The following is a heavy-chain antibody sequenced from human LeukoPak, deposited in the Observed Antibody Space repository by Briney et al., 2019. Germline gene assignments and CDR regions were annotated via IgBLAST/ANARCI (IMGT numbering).Heavy chain of an antibody. D-gene: IGHD3-10*01. J-gene: IGHJ5*02. V-gene: IGHV4-59*01. CDR3: ARDSGTTGEVKFDP. Sequence: PSETLSLTCTVSGGCISSYYWSWIRQPPGKGLEWLGYIYYSGSTNYNPSLKSRVTISVDTSKNQFSLKLSSVTAADTAVYYCARDSGTTGEVKFDPWGQGTLVTVSS. CDR1: GGCISSYY. CDR2: IYYSGST.